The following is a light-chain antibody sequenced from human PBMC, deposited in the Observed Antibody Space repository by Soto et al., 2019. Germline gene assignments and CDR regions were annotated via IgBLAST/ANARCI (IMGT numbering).Light chain of an antibody. Sequence: EMVLTQSPGTVSVAARDRATLSGMAGQSVTTNFAWYQQKPGQAPRLLIYAASTRASGIPARFSGSGSGTEFTLTISRLQPEDFAVYYCQQYDSSPWTFGQGTKVDIK. V-gene: IGKV3-15*01. J-gene: IGKJ1*01. CDR3: QQYDSSPWT. CDR2: AAS. CDR1: QSVTTN.